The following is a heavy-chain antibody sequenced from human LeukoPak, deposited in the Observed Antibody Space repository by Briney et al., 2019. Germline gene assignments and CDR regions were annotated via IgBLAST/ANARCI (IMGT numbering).Heavy chain of an antibody. Sequence: PGGSLRLSCAASGFTFSIYGMHWVRQAPGKGLEWVADIWYDGRNKDYADSVKGRFTISRDNSKNTLYLQMNSLRVEDTAVYYCARDDGSGWSYFDFWGQGTLVTVSS. V-gene: IGHV3-33*01. CDR1: GFTFSIYG. D-gene: IGHD6-19*01. CDR3: ARDDGSGWSYFDF. J-gene: IGHJ4*02. CDR2: IWYDGRNK.